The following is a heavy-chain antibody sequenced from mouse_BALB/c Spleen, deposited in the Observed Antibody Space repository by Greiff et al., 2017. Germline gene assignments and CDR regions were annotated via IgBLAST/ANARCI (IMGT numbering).Heavy chain of an antibody. D-gene: IGHD2-10*01. CDR2: IRLKSNNYAT. J-gene: IGHJ3*01. CDR3: TRAYYGSPFAY. Sequence: EVKLVESGGGLVQPGGSMKLSCVASGFTFSNYWMNWVRQSPEKGLEWVAEIRLKSNNYATHYAESVKGRFTISRDDSKSSVYLQMNNLRAEDTGIYYCTRAYYGSPFAYWGQGSLVTVSA. CDR1: GFTFSNYW. V-gene: IGHV6-6*02.